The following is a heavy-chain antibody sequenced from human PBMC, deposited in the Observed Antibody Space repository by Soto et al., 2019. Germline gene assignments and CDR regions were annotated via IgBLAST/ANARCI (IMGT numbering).Heavy chain of an antibody. V-gene: IGHV4-38-2*01. J-gene: IGHJ3*02. CDR2: IYHSGST. Sequence: SETLSLTCAVSGYSISSGYYCGWIRQPPGKGLEWIGSIYHSGSTYYNPSLKSRVTISVDTSKNQFSLKLSSVTAADTAVYYCARRIVVATRDAFDIWGQGTMVTVSS. CDR3: ARRIVVATRDAFDI. CDR1: GYSISSGYY. D-gene: IGHD3-22*01.